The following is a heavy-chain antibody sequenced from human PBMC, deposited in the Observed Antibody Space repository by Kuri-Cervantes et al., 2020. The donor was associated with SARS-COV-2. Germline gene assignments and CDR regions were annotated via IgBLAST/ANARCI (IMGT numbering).Heavy chain of an antibody. Sequence: GESLKISCAASGFTFSSYEMNWVRQAPGKGLEWVSGISGSGGRTYYADSVKGRSTISRDNSKNTLYLQMSSLRAEDTAVYFCARKIPVQDNRHRHIDYWGQGTLVTVSS. V-gene: IGHV3-23*01. CDR1: GFTFSSYE. CDR3: ARKIPVQDNRHRHIDY. D-gene: IGHD3-16*02. J-gene: IGHJ4*02. CDR2: ISGSGGRT.